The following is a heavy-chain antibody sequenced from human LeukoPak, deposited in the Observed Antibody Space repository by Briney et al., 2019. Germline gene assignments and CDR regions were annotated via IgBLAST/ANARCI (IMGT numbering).Heavy chain of an antibody. CDR1: GFTFSNYA. V-gene: IGHV3-23*01. J-gene: IGHJ4*02. Sequence: GGSLRLSRAASGFTFSNYAMTWVRQAPGKGLECVSVISGSGDATNYADSVKGRFTISRDNSKSTLYVQMNSLRAEDTAVYYCAKSTSFYLDSWGQGTLVTVSS. CDR2: ISGSGDAT. CDR3: AKSTSFYLDS.